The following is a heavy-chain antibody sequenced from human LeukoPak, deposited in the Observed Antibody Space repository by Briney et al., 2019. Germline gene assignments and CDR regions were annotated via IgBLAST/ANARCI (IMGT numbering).Heavy chain of an antibody. CDR2: IRTKPYGGTT. Sequence: GGSLRLSCTTSGFNFDNALMSWFRQAPGKGLEWVGSIRTKPYGGTTEYAASVNGRFTISRDDSKGIAYLQMNSLRTEDTAVYYCSRDEVCGSTSCVYSDYWGPGTLVAVSS. CDR3: SRDEVCGSTSCVYSDY. V-gene: IGHV3-49*03. J-gene: IGHJ4*02. D-gene: IGHD2-2*01. CDR1: GFNFDNAL.